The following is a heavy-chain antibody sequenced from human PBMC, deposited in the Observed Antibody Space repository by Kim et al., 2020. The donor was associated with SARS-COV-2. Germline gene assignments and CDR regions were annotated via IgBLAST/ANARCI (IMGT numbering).Heavy chain of an antibody. J-gene: IGHJ4*02. CDR2: ISYDGSNK. CDR1: GFTFSSYA. V-gene: IGHV3-30-3*01. CDR3: ASEYSSSWYGPESFDY. D-gene: IGHD6-13*01. Sequence: GGSLRLSCAASGFTFSSYAMHWVRQAPGKGLEWVAVISYDGSNKYYADSVKGRFTISRDNSKNTLYLQMNSLRAEDTAVYYCASEYSSSWYGPESFDYWGQGTLVTVSS.